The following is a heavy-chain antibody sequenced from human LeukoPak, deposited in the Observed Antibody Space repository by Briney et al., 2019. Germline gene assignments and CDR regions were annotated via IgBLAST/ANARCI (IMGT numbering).Heavy chain of an antibody. CDR2: ISSSSSYT. J-gene: IGHJ4*02. CDR1: GFTFSDYY. Sequence: GGSLRLSCSASGFTFSDYYMSWIRQAPGKGLEWVSYISSSSSYTNYADSVKGRFTISRDNAKNSLYLQMNSLRAEDTAVYYCARDVVVGARAFDYWGQGTLVTVSS. CDR3: ARDVVVGARAFDY. D-gene: IGHD1-26*01. V-gene: IGHV3-11*06.